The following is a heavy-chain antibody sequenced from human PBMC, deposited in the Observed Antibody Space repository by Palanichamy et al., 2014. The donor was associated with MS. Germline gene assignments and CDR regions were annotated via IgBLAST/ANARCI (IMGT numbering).Heavy chain of an antibody. J-gene: IGHJ4*02. Sequence: EVLMLESGGGLVQPGGSLRLSCAASGFTFSSYAMSWVRQAPGKGLEWVSAISGSGGSTYYADSVKGRFTISRDNSKNTLYLQMNSLRAEDTAVYYCAKRCDSGSCYHDYWGQGTLVIVSS. CDR3: AKRCDSGSCYHDY. CDR1: GFTFSSYA. CDR2: ISGSGGST. V-gene: IGHV3-23*01. D-gene: IGHD1-26*01.